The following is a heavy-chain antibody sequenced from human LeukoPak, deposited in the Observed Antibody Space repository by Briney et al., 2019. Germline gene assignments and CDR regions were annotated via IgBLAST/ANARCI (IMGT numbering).Heavy chain of an antibody. Sequence: GGSLRLSCAASGFTFSNYYMNWVRQAPGKGLEWVSSISSSSSYIYYADSVKGRFTISRDNAKNSLYLQMNSLRAEDTAVYYCARTYCRGGSCYSGDAFDIWGQGTMVTVSS. D-gene: IGHD2-15*01. CDR1: GFTFSNYY. V-gene: IGHV3-21*01. CDR2: ISSSSSYI. CDR3: ARTYCRGGSCYSGDAFDI. J-gene: IGHJ3*02.